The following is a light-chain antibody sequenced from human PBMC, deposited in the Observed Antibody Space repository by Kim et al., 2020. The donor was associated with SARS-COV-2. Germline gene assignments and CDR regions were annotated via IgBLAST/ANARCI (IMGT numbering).Light chain of an antibody. V-gene: IGLV2-18*02. CDR2: EVT. CDR3: TSYTSTSTLVV. J-gene: IGLJ2*01. CDR1: SSDVGVYDR. Sequence: QSALTQPPSVSGSPGQSVTISCTGTSSDVGVYDRVSWYQQSPGTAPKLMIYEVTSRPSGVPDRFSGSKSGNTASLTISGLQPEDEADYYCTSYTSTSTLVVFGGGTQLTVL.